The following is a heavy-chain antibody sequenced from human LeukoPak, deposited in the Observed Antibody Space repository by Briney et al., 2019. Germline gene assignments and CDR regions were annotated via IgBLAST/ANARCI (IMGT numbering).Heavy chain of an antibody. CDR1: GYTFNSYG. J-gene: IGHJ4*02. V-gene: IGHV1-3*03. Sequence: GASVKVSCKASGYTFNSYGISWVRQAPGQRLEWMGWINAGNGNTKYSQEFQGRVTITRDTSASTAYMELSSLRSEDMAVYYCARASYDSSGLRMYYFDYWGQGTLVTVSS. CDR3: ARASYDSSGLRMYYFDY. CDR2: INAGNGNT. D-gene: IGHD3-22*01.